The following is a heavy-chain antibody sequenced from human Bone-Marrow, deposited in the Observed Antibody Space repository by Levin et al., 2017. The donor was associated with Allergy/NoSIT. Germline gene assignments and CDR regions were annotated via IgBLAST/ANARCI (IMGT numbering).Heavy chain of an antibody. D-gene: IGHD1-1*01. J-gene: IGHJ4*02. CDR3: ASARQGNSDHFDY. CDR2: ISIGSTDI. V-gene: IGHV3-48*02. CDR1: GFTLSNYH. Sequence: QAGESLKISCAVSGFTLSNYHINWVRQAPGKGLEWVSYISIGSTDIYYADSVKGRFTISRDNAKNSLYLQMNSLRDEDTAVYYCASARQGNSDHFDYWGQGTLVTVSS.